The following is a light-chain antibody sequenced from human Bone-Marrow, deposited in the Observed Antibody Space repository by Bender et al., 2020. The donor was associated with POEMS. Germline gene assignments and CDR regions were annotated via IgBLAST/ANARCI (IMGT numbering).Light chain of an antibody. Sequence: QSALTQPASVSGSPGQSITISCTGTNSDVGSYNLVPWYQQYPGKAPKTMIYEVTKRPSGVSNRFSGSKSGNTASLTISGLQAEDEADYYCCSYAGSSTLIFGGGTKLTAL. V-gene: IGLV2-23*02. CDR3: CSYAGSSTLI. CDR1: NSDVGSYNL. CDR2: EVT. J-gene: IGLJ2*01.